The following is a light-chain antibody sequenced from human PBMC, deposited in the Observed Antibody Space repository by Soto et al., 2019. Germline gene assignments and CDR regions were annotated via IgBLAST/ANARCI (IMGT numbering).Light chain of an antibody. CDR2: DAS. CDR3: QPCTTWPLN. J-gene: IGKJ3*01. Sequence: EILMTQSPATLSASPGDGATLSCKAGQNVYNNLAWYQQRPGQPPRLLIYDASTRATGISARFSGSGYGAEFTLTISSLQSADFAVHFSQPCTTWPLNLGAGPNVPIK. CDR1: QNVYNN. V-gene: IGKV3-15*01.